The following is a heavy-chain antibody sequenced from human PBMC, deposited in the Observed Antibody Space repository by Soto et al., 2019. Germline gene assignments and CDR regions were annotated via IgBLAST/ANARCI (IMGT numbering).Heavy chain of an antibody. CDR2: IYYSGSA. CDR3: ARSSDTAMGDFDY. Sequence: SETLSLTCTVSGGSISSYYWSWIRQPPGKGLEWIGYIYYSGSANYNPSLRSRVTISLDTSKNQFSLNLSSMTAADTAVYYCARSSDTAMGDFDYWGQGTLVTVSS. J-gene: IGHJ4*02. V-gene: IGHV4-59*12. CDR1: GGSISSYY. D-gene: IGHD5-18*01.